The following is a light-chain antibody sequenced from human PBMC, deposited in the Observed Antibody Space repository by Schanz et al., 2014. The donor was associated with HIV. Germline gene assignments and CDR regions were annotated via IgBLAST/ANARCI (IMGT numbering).Light chain of an antibody. CDR2: ENN. J-gene: IGLJ2*01. V-gene: IGLV1-51*02. CDR1: SSDMGNYA. Sequence: QSVLTQPPSVSAAPGQKVTISCSGSSSDMGNYAVSWYQQLPGTAPKLLIYENNKRPSGIPDRFTGSKTGTTATLGITGLQAGDEAEYYCGTWDSSLKAVVFGGGTKLTVL. CDR3: GTWDSSLKAVV.